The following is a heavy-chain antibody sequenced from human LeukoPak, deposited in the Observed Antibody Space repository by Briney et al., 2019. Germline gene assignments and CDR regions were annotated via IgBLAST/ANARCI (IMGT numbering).Heavy chain of an antibody. D-gene: IGHD3-22*01. J-gene: IGHJ6*02. CDR3: AKVSSSGYKDYNYYYYGMDV. CDR2: ISGSGGST. CDR1: GFTFSSYA. Sequence: GGSLRLSCAASGFTFSSYAMSWVRQAPGKGLEWVSAISGSGGSTYYADSVKGRLTISRDNAKNTLYLQMNSLRAEDTAVYYCAKVSSSGYKDYNYYYYGMDVWGQGTTVTVSS. V-gene: IGHV3-23*01.